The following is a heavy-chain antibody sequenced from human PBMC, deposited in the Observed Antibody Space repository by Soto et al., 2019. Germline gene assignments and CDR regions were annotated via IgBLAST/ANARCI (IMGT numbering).Heavy chain of an antibody. CDR2: IWYDGSNK. Sequence: QVQLVESGGGVVQPGRSLRLSCAASGFTFSSYGMHWVRQAPGKGLEWVAVIWYDGSNKYYADSVKGRFTISRDNSKNTLYLQMNSLRAEDAAVYYCARVHKIAATGIDYWGQGTLVTVSS. J-gene: IGHJ4*02. V-gene: IGHV3-33*01. CDR3: ARVHKIAATGIDY. CDR1: GFTFSSYG. D-gene: IGHD6-13*01.